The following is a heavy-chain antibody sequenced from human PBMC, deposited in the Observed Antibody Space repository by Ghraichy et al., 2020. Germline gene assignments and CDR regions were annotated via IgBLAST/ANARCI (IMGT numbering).Heavy chain of an antibody. J-gene: IGHJ6*02. CDR1: GGTFSSYA. V-gene: IGHV1-69*13. CDR2: IIPIFGTA. CDR3: AFIAVAGKVYYYYYGMDV. D-gene: IGHD6-19*01. Sequence: SVKVSCKASGGTFSSYAISWVRQAPGQGLEWMGGIIPIFGTANYAQKFQGRVTITADESTSTAYMELSSLRSEDTAVYYCAFIAVAGKVYYYYYGMDVWGQGTTVTVSS.